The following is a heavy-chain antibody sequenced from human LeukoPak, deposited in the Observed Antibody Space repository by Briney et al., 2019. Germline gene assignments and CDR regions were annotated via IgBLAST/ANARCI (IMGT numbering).Heavy chain of an antibody. CDR2: INWNGDST. CDR1: GFTFDDYG. Sequence: PGGSLRLSCAASGFTFDDYGMSWVRQAPGKGLEWVSAINWNGDSTGYADSVKGRFTISRDNAKNSLYLQMNSLRAEDTAVYYCAREWGEGELLLYAFDIWGQGTMVTVSS. V-gene: IGHV3-20*04. D-gene: IGHD1-26*01. CDR3: AREWGEGELLLYAFDI. J-gene: IGHJ3*02.